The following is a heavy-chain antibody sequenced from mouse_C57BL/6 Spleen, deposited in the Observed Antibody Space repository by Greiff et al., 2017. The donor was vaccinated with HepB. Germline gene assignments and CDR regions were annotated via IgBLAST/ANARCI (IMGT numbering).Heavy chain of an antibody. J-gene: IGHJ2*01. CDR1: GYSFTSYY. CDR2: IYPGSGNT. D-gene: IGHD2-3*01. V-gene: IGHV1-66*01. Sequence: VQGVESGPELVKPGASVKISCKASGYSFTSYYIHWVKQRPGQGLEWIGWIYPGSGNTKYNEKFKGKATLTADTSSSTAYMQLSSLTSEDSAVYYCARVGDGYYVGYYFDYWGQGTTLTVSS. CDR3: ARVGDGYYVGYYFDY.